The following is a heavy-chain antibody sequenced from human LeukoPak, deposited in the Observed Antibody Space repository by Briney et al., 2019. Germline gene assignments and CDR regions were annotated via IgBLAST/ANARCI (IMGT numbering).Heavy chain of an antibody. CDR2: IYYSGST. Sequence: SETLSLTCTVSGGSISSGDYYWSWIRQPPGKGLEWIGYIYYSGSTYYNPSLKSRVTISVDTSKNQFSLKLSSVTAADTAVYYCARDIVVVPAARPGFDIWGQGTMVTVSS. CDR3: ARDIVVVPAARPGFDI. D-gene: IGHD2-2*01. CDR1: GGSISSGDYY. V-gene: IGHV4-30-4*08. J-gene: IGHJ3*02.